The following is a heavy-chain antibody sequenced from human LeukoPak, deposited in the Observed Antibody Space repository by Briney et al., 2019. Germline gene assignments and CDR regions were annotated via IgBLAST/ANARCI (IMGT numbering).Heavy chain of an antibody. Sequence: ASVKVSCKASGYTFTSYDIHWVRQATGQGLEWMGWMNPNSGNTGYAQKFQGRVTMTRNTSISTAYMELSSLRSEDTAVYYCARGRKYQRPRGEWFDPWGQGTLVTVSS. CDR2: MNPNSGNT. D-gene: IGHD2-2*01. CDR1: GYTFTSYD. CDR3: ARGRKYQRPRGEWFDP. J-gene: IGHJ5*02. V-gene: IGHV1-8*01.